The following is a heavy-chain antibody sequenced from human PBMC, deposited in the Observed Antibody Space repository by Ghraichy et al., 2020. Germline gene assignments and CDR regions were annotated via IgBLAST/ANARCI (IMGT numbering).Heavy chain of an antibody. CDR2: ISGSGGST. V-gene: IGHV3-23*01. CDR3: AKDLRVRMSCYYYDFDY. CDR1: GFTFSSYA. Sequence: GGSLRLSCAASGFTFSSYAMSWVRQAPGKGLEWVSAISGSGGSTYYADSVKGRFTISRDNSKNTLYLQMNSLRAEDTAVYYCAKDLRVRMSCYYYDFDYWGQGTLVTVSS. J-gene: IGHJ4*02. D-gene: IGHD3-3*01.